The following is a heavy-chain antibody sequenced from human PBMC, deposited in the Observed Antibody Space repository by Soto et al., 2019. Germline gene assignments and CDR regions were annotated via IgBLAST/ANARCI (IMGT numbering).Heavy chain of an antibody. Sequence: SETLSLTCAVSGDSMSSSDYYWGWIRQPPGKGLEWIGSIYYSGSTYYNPSLQSRVAISVNTSKNQFSLKLKSVTAADTAIYYCARRTVNIRTFYSGLKTHCFDYWGQGAPVTVSS. J-gene: IGHJ4*02. V-gene: IGHV4-39*01. CDR1: GDSMSSSDYY. D-gene: IGHD6-19*01. CDR3: ARRTVNIRTFYSGLKTHCFDY. CDR2: IYYSGST.